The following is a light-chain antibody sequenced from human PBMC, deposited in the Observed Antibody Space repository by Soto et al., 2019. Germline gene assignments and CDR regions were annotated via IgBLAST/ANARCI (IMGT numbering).Light chain of an antibody. CDR1: SSDVGGYNY. J-gene: IGLJ1*01. Sequence: QSFLTQPASVSGSPGQSITISCTGTSSDVGGYNYVSWYQHHPGKAPKLMIYEVSNRPSGVSNRFSGSKSGNTASLTISGLQAEDEADYYCSSYTSSSTRVFGTGTKVTVL. CDR2: EVS. CDR3: SSYTSSSTRV. V-gene: IGLV2-14*01.